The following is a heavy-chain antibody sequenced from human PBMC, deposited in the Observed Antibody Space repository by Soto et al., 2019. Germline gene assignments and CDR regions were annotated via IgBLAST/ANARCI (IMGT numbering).Heavy chain of an antibody. CDR1: GGTFSSYA. V-gene: IGHV1-69*13. CDR2: IIPIFGTA. J-gene: IGHJ3*02. CDR3: ARARPQQGVVITPNSAFDI. D-gene: IGHD3-22*01. Sequence: SVKVSCKASGGTFSSYAISWVRQAPGQGLEWMGGIIPIFGTANYAQKFQGRVTITADESTSTAYMELSSLRSEDTAVYYCARARPQQGVVITPNSAFDIWGQGTMVTVSS.